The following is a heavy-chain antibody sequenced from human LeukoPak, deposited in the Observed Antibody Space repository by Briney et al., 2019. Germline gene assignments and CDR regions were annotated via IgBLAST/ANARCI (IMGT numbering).Heavy chain of an antibody. CDR3: ARAPRDSSTMLDY. J-gene: IGHJ4*02. CDR2: INPNDGST. Sequence: GASVKASCKASGYTFTSYWIQWVRQAPGQGLEWMGLINPNDGSTTYTHKFQGRVTMTRDTSTSTVYMDLSSLTSEDTAVYYCARAPRDSSTMLDYWGQGTLVTVSS. V-gene: IGHV1-46*01. CDR1: GYTFTSYW. D-gene: IGHD6-13*01.